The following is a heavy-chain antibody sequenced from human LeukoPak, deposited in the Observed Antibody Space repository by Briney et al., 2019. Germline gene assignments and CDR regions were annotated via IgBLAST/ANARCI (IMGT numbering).Heavy chain of an antibody. D-gene: IGHD3-9*01. J-gene: IGHJ3*02. CDR2: ISYDGSNK. CDR3: AKVLSGLRYFDRLSDAFDI. V-gene: IGHV3-30*18. Sequence: GGSLRLSCAASGFTFSSYGMHWVRQAPGKGLEWMAVISYDGSNKYYADSVKGRFTISRDNSKNTLYLQMNSLRAEDTAVYYCAKVLSGLRYFDRLSDAFDIWGQGTMVTVSS. CDR1: GFTFSSYG.